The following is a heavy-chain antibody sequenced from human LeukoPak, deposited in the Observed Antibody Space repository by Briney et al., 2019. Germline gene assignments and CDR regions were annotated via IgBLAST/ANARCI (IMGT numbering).Heavy chain of an antibody. CDR1: GDSISSTIHY. CDR3: ARVKDGDYVWGSYRPRPYYFDY. V-gene: IGHV4-39*07. CDR2: IYYSGST. D-gene: IGHD3-16*02. Sequence: SETLSLTCTVSGDSISSTIHYWGWIRQPPGKGLEWIGSIYYSGSTYYNPSLKSRVTISVDTSKNQFSLKLSSVTAADTAVYYCARVKDGDYVWGSYRPRPYYFDYWGQGTLVTVSS. J-gene: IGHJ4*02.